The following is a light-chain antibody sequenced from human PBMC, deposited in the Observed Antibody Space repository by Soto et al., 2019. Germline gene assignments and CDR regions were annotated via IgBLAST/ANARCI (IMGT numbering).Light chain of an antibody. CDR3: SSYASSSSDV. Sequence: QSALTQPASVSGSPGQSITVSCTGTSSDVGGYNYVSWYQQLPGKVPKLLIYEVSRRPSGVSSRFSGSKSGNTASLTISGLQAEDEADYYCSSYASSSSDVFGTGTKLTVL. V-gene: IGLV2-14*01. CDR2: EVS. J-gene: IGLJ1*01. CDR1: SSDVGGYNY.